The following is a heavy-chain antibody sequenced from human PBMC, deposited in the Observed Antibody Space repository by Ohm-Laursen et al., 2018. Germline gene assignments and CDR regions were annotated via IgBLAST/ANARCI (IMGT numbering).Heavy chain of an antibody. V-gene: IGHV3-23*01. CDR2: ISGSGGST. J-gene: IGHJ6*02. D-gene: IGHD2/OR15-2a*01. Sequence: SLRLSCTASGFTFSSYAMSWVRQAPGKGLEWVSAISGSGGSTYYADSVKGRFTISRDNAKNSLYLQMNSLRVEDTALYYCAKGRNIDYLYDLDVWGQGTTVTVSS. CDR3: AKGRNIDYLYDLDV. CDR1: GFTFSSYA.